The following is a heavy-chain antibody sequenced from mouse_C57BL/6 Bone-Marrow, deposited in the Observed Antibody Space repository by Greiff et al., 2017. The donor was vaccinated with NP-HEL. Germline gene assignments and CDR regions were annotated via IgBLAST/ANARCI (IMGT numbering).Heavy chain of an antibody. J-gene: IGHJ2*01. D-gene: IGHD1-1*01. V-gene: IGHV5-4*01. Sequence: EVHLVESGGGLVKPGGSLKLSCAASGFTFSSYAMSWVRQTPDKRLEWVATISDGGSYTYYPDNVKGRFTISRDNAKNNLYLQMSHLKSEDTAMYYCARESYWDYFDYWGQGTTLTVSS. CDR3: ARESYWDYFDY. CDR1: GFTFSSYA. CDR2: ISDGGSYT.